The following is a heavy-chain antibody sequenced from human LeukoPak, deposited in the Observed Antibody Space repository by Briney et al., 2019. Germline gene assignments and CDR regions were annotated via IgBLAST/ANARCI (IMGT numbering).Heavy chain of an antibody. J-gene: IGHJ4*02. CDR1: GFTFDEYA. D-gene: IGHD3/OR15-3a*01. V-gene: IGHV3-9*01. CDR3: AKVGIFGLVTYYFDY. CDR2: ISWNSGLT. Sequence: PGGSLRLSCAASGFTFDEYAMRWVRQAPGKGLEWVTGISWNSGLTDYADSVKGRFTISRDNAKNSLYLQMNSLKAEDTAFYYCAKVGIFGLVTYYFDYWGQGTLVTVSS.